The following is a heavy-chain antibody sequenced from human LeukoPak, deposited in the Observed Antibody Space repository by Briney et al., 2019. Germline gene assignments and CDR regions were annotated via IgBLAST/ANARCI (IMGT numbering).Heavy chain of an antibody. CDR3: ARDLIAVAEKGYFDY. Sequence: SETLSLTCTVSGGSISSYYWSWIRQPPGKGLEWIGYIYYSGSTNYSPSLKSRVTISVDTSKNQFSLTLSSVTAADTAVYYCARDLIAVAEKGYFDYWGQGTLVTVSS. V-gene: IGHV4-59*01. J-gene: IGHJ4*02. D-gene: IGHD6-19*01. CDR1: GGSISSYY. CDR2: IYYSGST.